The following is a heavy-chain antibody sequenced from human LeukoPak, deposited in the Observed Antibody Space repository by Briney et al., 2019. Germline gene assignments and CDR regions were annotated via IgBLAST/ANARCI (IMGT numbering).Heavy chain of an antibody. Sequence: GGSLRLSCAASGFIFNSYSMSWVRQAPWKGLEWVSVITGSGGNTYYADSVKGRFTISKDNSKNTVYLQMSSLRVDDTAVYYCAKAASSSWPSYYYGMDVWGQGTTVTVSS. CDR2: ITGSGGNT. J-gene: IGHJ6*02. CDR1: GFIFNSYS. CDR3: AKAASSSWPSYYYGMDV. V-gene: IGHV3-23*01. D-gene: IGHD6-13*01.